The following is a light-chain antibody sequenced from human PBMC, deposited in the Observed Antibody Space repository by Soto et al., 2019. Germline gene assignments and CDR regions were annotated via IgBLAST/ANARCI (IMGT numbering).Light chain of an antibody. CDR3: ATWDDSLSGRV. CDR2: NNN. J-gene: IGLJ3*02. Sequence: QSVLTQTPSASGTPGPRVTMSCSGSSSNIENNFVYWYQHLPGTAPRLLIYNNNQRPSRVPDRFSGSKSGASASLTISGLRSDDAGDYYCATWDDSLSGRVFGGGTKLTVL. CDR1: SSNIENNF. V-gene: IGLV1-47*02.